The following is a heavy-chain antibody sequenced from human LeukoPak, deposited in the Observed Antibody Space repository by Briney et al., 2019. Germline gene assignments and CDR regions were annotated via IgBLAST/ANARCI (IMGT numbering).Heavy chain of an antibody. D-gene: IGHD6-19*01. V-gene: IGHV4-34*01. CDR2: INHSGST. J-gene: IGHJ4*02. Sequence: SETLSLTCAVYGGSFSGYYWSWIRQPPGKGLEWIGEINHSGSTNYNPSLKSRVTISVDTSKNQFSLKPSSVTAADTAVYYCARFGIAVAGIDYWGQGTLVTVSS. CDR3: ARFGIAVAGIDY. CDR1: GGSFSGYY.